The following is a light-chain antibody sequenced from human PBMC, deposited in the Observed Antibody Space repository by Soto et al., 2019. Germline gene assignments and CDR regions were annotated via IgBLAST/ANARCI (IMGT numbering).Light chain of an antibody. V-gene: IGLV1-51*01. Sequence: QSVLTQPPSVSAAPGQKVTISCSGSSSNIGNHYVSWYQHLPGVAPKLLIYDNDKRPSGIPDRFSGSWSGTSATLGITGLQTGDEADYYCGTWDSSLPAGPYVFGSGTKLTVL. CDR2: DND. CDR1: SSNIGNHY. J-gene: IGLJ1*01. CDR3: GTWDSSLPAGPYV.